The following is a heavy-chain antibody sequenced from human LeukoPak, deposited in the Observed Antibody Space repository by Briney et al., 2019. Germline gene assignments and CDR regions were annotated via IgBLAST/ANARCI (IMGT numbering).Heavy chain of an antibody. CDR2: IYYSGTA. CDR1: GGSISSYY. J-gene: IGHJ4*02. Sequence: SETLSLTCTVSGGSISSYYWSWIRQPPGKGLEWIGYIYYSGTANYNPSLKSRVTISVDTSKNQFSLKLSSVTAADTAVYYCARDLTARVSEGTHDYWGQGTLVTVSS. D-gene: IGHD1-1*01. CDR3: ARDLTARVSEGTHDY. V-gene: IGHV4-59*12.